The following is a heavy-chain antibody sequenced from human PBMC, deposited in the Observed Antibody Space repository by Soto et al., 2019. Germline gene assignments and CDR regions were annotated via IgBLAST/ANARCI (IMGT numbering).Heavy chain of an antibody. CDR3: VKDRNSGSYPNQDAFDI. D-gene: IGHD1-26*01. J-gene: IGHJ3*02. V-gene: IGHV3-64D*06. CDR1: GFTFGSYA. Sequence: GGSLRLSCSASGFTFGSYAMHWVRQAPGKGLGYVSAISSNGGSTYYADSVKGRFTISRDNSKNTLYLQMSSLRAEDTAVYYCVKDRNSGSYPNQDAFDIWGQGTMVTVSS. CDR2: ISSNGGST.